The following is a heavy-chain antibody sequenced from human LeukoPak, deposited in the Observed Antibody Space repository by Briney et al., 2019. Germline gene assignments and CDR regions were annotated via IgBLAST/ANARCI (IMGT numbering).Heavy chain of an antibody. CDR2: IDTDGSFT. Sequence: GGSLRLSCAASGFTFSSYWMHWVRQAPGKGLVWVSRIDTDGSFTSYADSVRGRFTISRDNAKNSLYLQMNSLTDEDTAVYYCARVSYGSSWSDYWGQGTLVTVSS. V-gene: IGHV3-74*01. J-gene: IGHJ4*02. CDR3: ARVSYGSSWSDY. D-gene: IGHD6-13*01. CDR1: GFTFSSYW.